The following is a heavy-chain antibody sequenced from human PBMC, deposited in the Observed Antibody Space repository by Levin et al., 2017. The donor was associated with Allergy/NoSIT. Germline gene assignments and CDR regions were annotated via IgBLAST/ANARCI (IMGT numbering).Heavy chain of an antibody. CDR3: GGAREGGYYFDS. D-gene: IGHD1-26*01. CDR1: GESVSSNTAA. V-gene: IGHV6-1*01. J-gene: IGHJ4*02. CDR2: TYYRSKWNN. Sequence: KSSETLSLTCAISGESVSSNTAAWNWIRQSPSRGLEWLGRTYYRSKWNNDYAASVKSRITISPDTSKNHFSLQLNSVTPEDTAVYFCGGAREGGYYFDSWGQGTLVTVSS.